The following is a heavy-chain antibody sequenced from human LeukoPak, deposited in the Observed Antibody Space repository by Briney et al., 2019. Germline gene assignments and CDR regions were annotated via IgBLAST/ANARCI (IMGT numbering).Heavy chain of an antibody. CDR1: GYTFTGYY. V-gene: IGHV1-2*04. CDR3: ATSGTTGSAFDI. D-gene: IGHD1-7*01. CDR2: INPNSGGT. J-gene: IGHJ3*02. Sequence: ASVKVSCKASGYTFTGYYPHWVRQAPGQGPEWMGWINPNSGGTNYAQKFQGWVTMTRDTSISTAYMELSRLRSDDTAVYYCATSGTTGSAFDIWSQGTLVTVSS.